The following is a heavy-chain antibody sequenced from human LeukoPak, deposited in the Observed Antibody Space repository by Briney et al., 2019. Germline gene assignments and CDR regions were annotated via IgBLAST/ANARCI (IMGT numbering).Heavy chain of an antibody. CDR1: GYTLTELS. Sequence: ASVKVSCKVSGYTLTELSMHWVRQAPGKGLEWMGGFDPEDGETIYAQKFQGRVTMTEDTSTDTAYMELSSLRSEDTAVYYCATDSTHWVTSLFDYWGQGTLVTVSS. CDR3: ATDSTHWVTSLFDY. D-gene: IGHD4-17*01. V-gene: IGHV1-24*01. CDR2: FDPEDGET. J-gene: IGHJ4*02.